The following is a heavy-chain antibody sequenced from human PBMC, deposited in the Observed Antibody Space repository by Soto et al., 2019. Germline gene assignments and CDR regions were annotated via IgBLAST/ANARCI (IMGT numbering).Heavy chain of an antibody. CDR1: GGSVSSGSNY. CDR2: IYYSGSS. Sequence: SETLSLTCTVSGGSVSSGSNYWSWIRQPPGKGLEWIGYIYYSGSSYYNPSLKSRVTVSVDTSKNQFSLKLSSVTAADTAVYHCARRVVGAIKGFDYWGQGTLVTVSS. V-gene: IGHV4-61*01. J-gene: IGHJ4*02. D-gene: IGHD1-26*01. CDR3: ARRVVGAIKGFDY.